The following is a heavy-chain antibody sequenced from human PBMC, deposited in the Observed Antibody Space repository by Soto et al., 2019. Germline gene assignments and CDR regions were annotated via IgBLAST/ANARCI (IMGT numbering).Heavy chain of an antibody. D-gene: IGHD6-6*01. V-gene: IGHV3-33*01. CDR1: GFTFSSYG. Sequence: PGGSLRLSCAASGFTFSSYGMHWVRQAPGKGLEWVAVIWYDGSNKYYADSVKGRFTISRDNSKNTLYLQMNSLRAEDTAVYYCVRSYTPPHHIEYLGYWSQGTLVTGSS. CDR3: VRSYTPPHHIEYLGY. J-gene: IGHJ4*02. CDR2: IWYDGSNK.